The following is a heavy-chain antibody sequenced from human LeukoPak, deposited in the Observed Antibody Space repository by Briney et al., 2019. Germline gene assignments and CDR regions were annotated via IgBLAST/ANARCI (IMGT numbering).Heavy chain of an antibody. CDR3: ARVVSYYDSSGRVTDAFDI. V-gene: IGHV3-7*01. J-gene: IGHJ3*02. CDR2: IKQDGSEK. D-gene: IGHD3-22*01. Sequence: GGPLRLSCAASGFTFSSYWMSWVRQAPGKGLEWVANIKQDGSEKYYVDSVKGRFTISRDNAKNSLYLQMNSLRAEDTAVYYCARVVSYYDSSGRVTDAFDIWGQGTMVTVSS. CDR1: GFTFSSYW.